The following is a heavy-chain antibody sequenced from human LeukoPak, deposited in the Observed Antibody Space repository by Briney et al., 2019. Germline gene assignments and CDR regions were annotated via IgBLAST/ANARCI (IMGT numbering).Heavy chain of an antibody. CDR1: GGSISSGSYY. V-gene: IGHV4-61*02. CDR2: IYTSGST. CDR3: ARAFGIVGATDWFDP. D-gene: IGHD1-26*01. Sequence: RASETLSLTCTVSGGSISSGSYYWSWIRQPAGKGLEWIGRIYTSGSTNYNPSLKSRVTISVDTSKNQFSLKLSSVTAADTAVYYCARAFGIVGATDWFDPWGQGTLVTVSS. J-gene: IGHJ5*02.